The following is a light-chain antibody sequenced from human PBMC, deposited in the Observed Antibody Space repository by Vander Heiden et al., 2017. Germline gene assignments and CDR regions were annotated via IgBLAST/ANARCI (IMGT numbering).Light chain of an antibody. Sequence: DIKLRQSPVFLSASVGERATLTCRASQDVSSYLVWYQQKPGKAPKVLIYGASTLQSGVPSRFSGSGSGTELTLTISSLQSEDFAVYYCQHYYRYPITFGQGTRLEIK. CDR3: QHYYRYPIT. V-gene: IGKV1-9*01. CDR1: QDVSSY. J-gene: IGKJ5*01. CDR2: GAS.